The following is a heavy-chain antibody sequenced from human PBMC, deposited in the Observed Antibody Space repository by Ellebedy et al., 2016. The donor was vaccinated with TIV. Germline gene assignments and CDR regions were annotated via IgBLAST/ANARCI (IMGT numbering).Heavy chain of an antibody. V-gene: IGHV3-11*04. J-gene: IGHJ4*02. Sequence: GESLKISCAASGFTFSDYYMSWVRQAPGKGLEWVAYISTPGSIIYYADSVKGRFTISRDNAKSSLYLQMNSLRAEDTAVYYCARNRYCSRGNCYALGYWGQGTLVTVSS. CDR1: GFTFSDYY. CDR3: ARNRYCSRGNCYALGY. CDR2: ISTPGSII. D-gene: IGHD2-15*01.